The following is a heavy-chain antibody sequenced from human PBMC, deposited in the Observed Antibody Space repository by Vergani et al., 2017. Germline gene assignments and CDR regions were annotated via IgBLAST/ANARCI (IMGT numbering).Heavy chain of an antibody. V-gene: IGHV4-34*01. CDR1: GGSFSGYY. J-gene: IGHJ5*02. CDR2: IYYSGST. Sequence: QVQLQQWGAGLLKPSETLSLTCAVYGGSFSGYYWSWIRQPPGKGLEWIGSIYYSGSTYYNPSLKSRVTISVDTSKNQFSLKLSSVTAADTAVYYCARIRITMVRGVNWFDPWGQGTLVTVSS. D-gene: IGHD3-10*01. CDR3: ARIRITMVRGVNWFDP.